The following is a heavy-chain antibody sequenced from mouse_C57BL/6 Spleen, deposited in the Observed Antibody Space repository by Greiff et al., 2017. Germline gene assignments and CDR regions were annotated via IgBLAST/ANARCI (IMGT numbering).Heavy chain of an antibody. Sequence: VQLQQSGAELVRPGASVKLSCTASGFNIKDYYMHWVKQRPEQGLEWIGRIDPEDGDTEYAPKFQGKATMTAATSSNTAYLQLSSLTSEDTAVYYCTTESPYYYGSSYEDFDYWGQGTTLTVSS. CDR1: GFNIKDYY. CDR3: TTESPYYYGSSYEDFDY. J-gene: IGHJ2*01. D-gene: IGHD1-1*01. V-gene: IGHV14-1*01. CDR2: IDPEDGDT.